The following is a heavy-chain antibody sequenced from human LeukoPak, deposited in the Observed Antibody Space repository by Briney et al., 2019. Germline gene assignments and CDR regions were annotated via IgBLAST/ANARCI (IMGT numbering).Heavy chain of an antibody. Sequence: SETLSLTCAVYGGSFSGYYWSWIRQPPGKGLEWIGEINHSGSTNYNPSLKSRVTISVDTSKNQFSLKLSSVTAADTAVYYCARGRRRQVKKDSGYDYWGQGTPVTVSS. CDR2: INHSGST. D-gene: IGHD5-12*01. J-gene: IGHJ4*02. CDR3: ARGRRRQVKKDSGYDY. CDR1: GGSFSGYY. V-gene: IGHV4-34*01.